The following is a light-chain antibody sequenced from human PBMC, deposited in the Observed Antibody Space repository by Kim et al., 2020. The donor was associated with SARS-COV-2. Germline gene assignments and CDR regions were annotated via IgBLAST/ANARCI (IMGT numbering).Light chain of an antibody. J-gene: IGLJ2*01. CDR2: QDT. CDR1: KLGGKY. V-gene: IGLV3-1*01. Sequence: VSPGQTASITCSGDKLGGKYVCWYQQRPGQSPVLVIYQDTKRPSGIPERFSGSNSGTTATLTISGTQAMDEADYYCQAWDSSTVVFGGGTQLTVL. CDR3: QAWDSSTVV.